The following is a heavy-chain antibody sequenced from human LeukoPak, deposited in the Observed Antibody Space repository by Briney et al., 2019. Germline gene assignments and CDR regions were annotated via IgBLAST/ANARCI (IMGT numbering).Heavy chain of an antibody. CDR3: ARGQYYYGYKVNWFDP. J-gene: IGHJ5*02. CDR2: INHSGST. Sequence: SETLSLTCAVYGGSFSGYYRSWLRQPPGKGLEWIGEINHSGSTNYNPSLKSRVTISVDTSKNQFSLKLSSVTAADTAVYYCARGQYYYGYKVNWFDPWGQGTLVTVSS. D-gene: IGHD3-10*01. CDR1: GGSFSGYY. V-gene: IGHV4-34*01.